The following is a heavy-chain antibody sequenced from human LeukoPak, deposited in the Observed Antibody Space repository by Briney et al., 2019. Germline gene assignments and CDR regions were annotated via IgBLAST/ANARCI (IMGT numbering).Heavy chain of an antibody. CDR1: GFTFSSYD. D-gene: IGHD3-10*01. CDR2: IGIAGDT. CDR3: ARGQLVRAGYSDL. J-gene: IGHJ2*01. V-gene: IGHV3-13*01. Sequence: GGSLRLSCAASGFTFSSYDIHWVRQVTGKGLEWVSAIGIAGDTYYLDSVKGRFTISRENAKNSLYLQMNSLRVGGTAVYYCARGQLVRAGYSDLWGRGTLVTVSS.